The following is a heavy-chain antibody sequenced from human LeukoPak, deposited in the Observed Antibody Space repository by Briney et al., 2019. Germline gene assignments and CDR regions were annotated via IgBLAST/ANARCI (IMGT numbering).Heavy chain of an antibody. CDR3: ARGKYFGIPALGY. V-gene: IGHV1-8*03. CDR2: MNPNSGNT. CDR1: GGTFSSYA. J-gene: IGHJ4*02. D-gene: IGHD2/OR15-2a*01. Sequence: GASVKVSCKASGGTFSSYAISWVRQAPGQGLEWMGWMNPNSGNTGYAQKFQGRVTITRNTSISTAYMELSSLRSEDTAVYYCARGKYFGIPALGYWGQGTLVTVSS.